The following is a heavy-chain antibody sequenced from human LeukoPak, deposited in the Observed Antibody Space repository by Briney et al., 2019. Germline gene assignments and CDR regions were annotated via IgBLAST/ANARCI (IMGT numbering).Heavy chain of an antibody. CDR2: IWYDGRNK. CDR1: GFTFSSYG. V-gene: IGHV3-33*06. CDR3: AKDTPYYYDSSGYRGG. D-gene: IGHD3-22*01. J-gene: IGHJ4*02. Sequence: PGGSLRLSCAVSGFTFSSYGMHWVRQAPGKGLEWVAVIWYDGRNKFYADSPKGRFTISRDNSKNTLYLQMNSLRAEDTAVYYCAKDTPYYYDSSGYRGGWGQGTLVTVSS.